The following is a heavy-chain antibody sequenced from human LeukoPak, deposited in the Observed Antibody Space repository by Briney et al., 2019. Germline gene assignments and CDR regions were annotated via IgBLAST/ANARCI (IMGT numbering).Heavy chain of an antibody. J-gene: IGHJ4*02. Sequence: SVKVSCKASGGTFSSYAISWVRQAPRQGLEWMGGIIPIFGTANYAQKFQGRVTITADESTSTAYMELSSLRSEDTAVYYCASLLPLGSSSHWGQGTLVTVSS. V-gene: IGHV1-69*13. CDR3: ASLLPLGSSSH. CDR2: IIPIFGTA. CDR1: GGTFSSYA. D-gene: IGHD6-6*01.